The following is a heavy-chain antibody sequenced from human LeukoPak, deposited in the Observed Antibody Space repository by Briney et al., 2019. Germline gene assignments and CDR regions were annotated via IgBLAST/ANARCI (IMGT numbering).Heavy chain of an antibody. D-gene: IGHD6-13*01. CDR3: ARVRGSVIAAAGSFDY. V-gene: IGHV1-18*01. CDR1: GYTFTIYG. CDR2: ISAYNGNT. Sequence: ASVKVSCKSSGYTFTIYGISWVRQPPGQGLEWMGWISAYNGNTNYAQKLQGRVTMTTDTSTSTAYMELRSLRSDDTAVYYCARVRGSVIAAAGSFDYWGQGTLVTVSS. J-gene: IGHJ4*02.